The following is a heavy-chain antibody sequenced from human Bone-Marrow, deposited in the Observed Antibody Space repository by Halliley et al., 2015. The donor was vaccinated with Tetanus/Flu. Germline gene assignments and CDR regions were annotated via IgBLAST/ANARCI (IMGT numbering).Heavy chain of an antibody. J-gene: IGHJ4*02. V-gene: IGHV3-48*02. CDR2: ASTGGSTV. Sequence: VAYASTGGSTVKYADSVKGRFTISRDKAKNSLYLRVNSLRDEDAAMFYCARGPCTSTSCRFEYWGQGALVLVSS. D-gene: IGHD2-2*01. CDR3: ARGPCTSTSCRFEY.